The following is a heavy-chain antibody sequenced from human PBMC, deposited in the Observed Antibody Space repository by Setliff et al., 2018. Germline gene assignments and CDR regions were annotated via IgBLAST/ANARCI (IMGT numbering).Heavy chain of an antibody. CDR2: INHSGST. CDR3: ARAIYSSGWYLRYYYYMDV. J-gene: IGHJ6*03. Sequence: SETLSLTCAVYGGSFSGYYWSWIRQPPGKGLEWIGEINHSGSTNYNPSLKSRVTISVDTSKNQFSLKLCSVTAADTAVYYCARAIYSSGWYLRYYYYMDVWGKGTTVTVSS. CDR1: GGSFSGYY. D-gene: IGHD6-19*01. V-gene: IGHV4-34*01.